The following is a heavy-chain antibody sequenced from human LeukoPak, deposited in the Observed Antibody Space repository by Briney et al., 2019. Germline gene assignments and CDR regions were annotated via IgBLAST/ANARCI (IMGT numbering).Heavy chain of an antibody. CDR1: GFTFSSYW. J-gene: IGHJ6*02. D-gene: IGHD4-11*01. CDR2: IKQDVSEK. CDR3: AKDSSTSNPYYGLDV. Sequence: VGCLRLSCAASGFTFSSYWMSWVRQAPGKGLEWVANIKQDVSEKYSVDSVKGRFTISRDNSKNTLYLQMDSLRTEDTAVYYCAKDSSTSNPYYGLDVWGQGTTVTVSS. V-gene: IGHV3-7*01.